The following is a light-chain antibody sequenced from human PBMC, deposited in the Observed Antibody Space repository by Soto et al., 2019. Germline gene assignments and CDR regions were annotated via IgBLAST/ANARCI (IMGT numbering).Light chain of an antibody. CDR1: QSVSSN. Sequence: ETVMTQSPATLSVSPGERLTLSCKASQSVSSNLAWYQQKPGQAPRLLIYGASTRATGIPARFSGSVSGTEFTLTISSLQSEDFAVYYCQQYNNWLRTFGEGTKVEIK. J-gene: IGKJ1*01. CDR3: QQYNNWLRT. CDR2: GAS. V-gene: IGKV3-15*01.